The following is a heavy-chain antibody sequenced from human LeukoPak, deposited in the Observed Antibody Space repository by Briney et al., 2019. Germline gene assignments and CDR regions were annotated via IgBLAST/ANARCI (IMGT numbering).Heavy chain of an antibody. D-gene: IGHD3-3*01. CDR2: IYTSGST. CDR3: ARDGRITIFGVVHDAFDI. Sequence: SETLSLTCTVSGGSISSYYWSWIRQPAGKGLEWIGRIYTSGSTNYNPSLKSRVTTSVDTSKNQFSLKLSSVTAADTAVYYCARDGRITIFGVVHDAFDIWGQGTMVTVSS. V-gene: IGHV4-4*07. CDR1: GGSISSYY. J-gene: IGHJ3*02.